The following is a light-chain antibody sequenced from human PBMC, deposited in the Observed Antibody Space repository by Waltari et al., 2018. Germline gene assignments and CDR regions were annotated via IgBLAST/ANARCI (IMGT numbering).Light chain of an antibody. Sequence: VLTQSPGTLPLSPGERATLSCRASRIVIKYFAWYQQTPGRAPRLLIYQSSTRATGIPDRFSGSGSGTDFSLTISRLEPDDFAVYYCQKYDSLPATFGQGTRVEIK. CDR2: QSS. V-gene: IGKV3-20*01. J-gene: IGKJ1*01. CDR1: RIVIKY. CDR3: QKYDSLPAT.